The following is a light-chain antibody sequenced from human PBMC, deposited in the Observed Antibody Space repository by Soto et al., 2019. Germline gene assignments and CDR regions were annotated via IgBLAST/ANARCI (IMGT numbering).Light chain of an antibody. V-gene: IGLV2-11*01. CDR2: DVT. J-gene: IGLJ3*02. Sequence: QSALTQPRSVSGSPGQSVAISCTGIGGFDFVSWYQQYPGKAPKLMIYDVTNRPSGVPDRFSASKSGDTASLIISGLQAEDEADYYCCSYTGSYSVFGGGTKLTVL. CDR3: CSYTGSYSV. CDR1: GGFDF.